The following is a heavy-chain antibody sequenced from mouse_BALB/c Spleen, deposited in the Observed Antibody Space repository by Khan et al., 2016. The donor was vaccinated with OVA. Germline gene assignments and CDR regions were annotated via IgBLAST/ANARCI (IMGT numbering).Heavy chain of an antibody. CDR3: AREEALYHVDH. D-gene: IGHD3-2*02. J-gene: IGHJ2*01. CDR1: GYIFTSYW. CDR2: IYPGTDNT. V-gene: IGHV1-76*01. Sequence: QVQLKQSGAELVRPGASVKLSCKTTGYIFTSYWIHWVKQRSGQGLEWIARIYPGTDNTYYNEKFKDQATLTADHSSSTAYMQLSSLKSEDSDVYFCAREEALYHVDHWGQGTTLTVSS.